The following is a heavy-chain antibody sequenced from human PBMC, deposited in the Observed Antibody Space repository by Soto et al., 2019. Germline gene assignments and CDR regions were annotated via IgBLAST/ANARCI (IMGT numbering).Heavy chain of an antibody. D-gene: IGHD3-16*01. V-gene: IGHV4-39*01. CDR1: GGSISSSSYY. Sequence: QLQLQESGPGLVKPSETLSLTCTVSGGSISSSSYYWGWIRQPPGKGLEWIGSIYYSGSTYYNPSLKSRVTISVDTSKNQFSLKLSSVTAADTAVYYCARLAITFGGGDYWGQGTLVTVSS. CDR3: ARLAITFGGGDY. CDR2: IYYSGST. J-gene: IGHJ4*02.